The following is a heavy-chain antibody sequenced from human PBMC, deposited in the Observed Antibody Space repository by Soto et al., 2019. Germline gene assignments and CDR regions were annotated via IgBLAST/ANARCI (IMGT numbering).Heavy chain of an antibody. V-gene: IGHV4-39*01. CDR3: ARIRESSSWPNWFDP. CDR2: IYYSGST. Sequence: PSETLSLTCTVSGGSISSSSYYWGWIRQPPGKGLEWIGSIYYSGSTYYNPSLKSRVTISVDTSKNQFSLKLSSVTAADTAVYYCARIRESSSWPNWFDPWGQGTLVTVS. D-gene: IGHD6-13*01. CDR1: GGSISSSSYY. J-gene: IGHJ5*02.